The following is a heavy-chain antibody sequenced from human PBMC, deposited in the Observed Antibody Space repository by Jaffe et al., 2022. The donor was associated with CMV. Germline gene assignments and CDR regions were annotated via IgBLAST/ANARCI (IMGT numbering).Heavy chain of an antibody. J-gene: IGHJ6*02. CDR1: GFTFSSYS. CDR2: ISSSSSTI. CDR3: ARDPHRAAGLPYYYYYGMDV. Sequence: EVQLVESGGGLVQPGGSLRLSCAASGFTFSSYSMNWVRQAPGKGLEWVSYISSSSSTIYYADSVKGRFTISRDNAKNSLYLQMNSLRDEDTAVYYCARDPHRAAGLPYYYYYGMDVWGQGTTVTVSS. D-gene: IGHD6-13*01. V-gene: IGHV3-48*02.